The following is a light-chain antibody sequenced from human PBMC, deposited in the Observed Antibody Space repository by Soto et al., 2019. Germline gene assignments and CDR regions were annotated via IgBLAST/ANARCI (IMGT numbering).Light chain of an antibody. J-gene: IGKJ1*01. Sequence: EFVLTQSPATLSLSPGERATLSCRASQSVSSYLAWYQQKPGQAPRLLIYDASNRATGIPVRFGGSGSGTDFTLTISSLEPEDFAVYYCQQLSNWPPTFGQGTKVDIK. CDR1: QSVSSY. CDR2: DAS. CDR3: QQLSNWPPT. V-gene: IGKV3-11*01.